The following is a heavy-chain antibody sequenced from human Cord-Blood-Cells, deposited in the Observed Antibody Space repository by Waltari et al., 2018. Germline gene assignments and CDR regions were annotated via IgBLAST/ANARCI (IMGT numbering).Heavy chain of an antibody. CDR3: ARVPTGDRYYYYGMDV. Sequence: QVQLQESGPGLVKPSETLSLTCAVSGYSISSGYYWGWIRQPPGKGLEWIGSIYHSGSTYYNPSLKRRVTISVDTSKNQFSLKLSSVTAADTAVYYCARVPTGDRYYYYGMDVWGQGTTVTVSS. V-gene: IGHV4-38-2*01. CDR1: GYSISSGYY. J-gene: IGHJ6*02. D-gene: IGHD7-27*01. CDR2: IYHSGST.